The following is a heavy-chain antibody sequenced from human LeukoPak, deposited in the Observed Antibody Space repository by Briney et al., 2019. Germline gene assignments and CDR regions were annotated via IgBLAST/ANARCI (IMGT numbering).Heavy chain of an antibody. Sequence: SETLSLACTVSGGSMNTYFWSWIRQPPGKGLEWIGHIHYSGSTTYNPSLKSRVSISVDTSKNQFSLKVSSVTAADTAVYYCARLKGEASVTERFDYWGQGTLVTVSS. CDR3: ARLKGEASVTERFDY. J-gene: IGHJ4*02. V-gene: IGHV4-59*08. CDR2: IHYSGST. CDR1: GGSMNTYF. D-gene: IGHD3-16*01.